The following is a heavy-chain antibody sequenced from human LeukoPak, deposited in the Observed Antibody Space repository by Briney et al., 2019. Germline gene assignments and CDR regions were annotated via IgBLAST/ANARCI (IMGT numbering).Heavy chain of an antibody. CDR2: IYPGDSDS. Sequence: GESLKISCKGSGYSFSSYWIAWVRQMPGKGLEWMGIIYPGDSDSKYSRSFEGQVTTSADKSISTAYLQWSSLKASDTAMYYCARFDYLYSSSRFDYWGQGTLVTVSS. CDR3: ARFDYLYSSSRFDY. D-gene: IGHD6-13*01. J-gene: IGHJ4*02. CDR1: GYSFSSYW. V-gene: IGHV5-51*01.